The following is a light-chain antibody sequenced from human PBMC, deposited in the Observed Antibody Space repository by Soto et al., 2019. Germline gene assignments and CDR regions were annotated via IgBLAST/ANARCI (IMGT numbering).Light chain of an antibody. CDR3: QQSYSSPPN. V-gene: IGKV1-39*01. J-gene: IGKJ4*01. Sequence: DIQLTQSPPSLSASVGDRITITCRASQSISPYLNWYQQKPGKAPQLLIYTASTLQSGVTSRFSGSRSWSDFTPTITGPQPESLATYDCQQSYSSPPNFGGGTRVQI. CDR1: QSISPY. CDR2: TAS.